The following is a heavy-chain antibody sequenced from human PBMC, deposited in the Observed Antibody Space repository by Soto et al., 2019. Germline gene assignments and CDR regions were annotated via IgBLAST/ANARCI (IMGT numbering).Heavy chain of an antibody. Sequence: GGSLRLSCAASGFSFSNYAMGWVRQAPGKGLEWVSAISGSGASTYYADFVKGRFTISRDNSKNTLYLHMNSLRAEDTAVYYCAKGGVVLVKGIYYLDYLGQGILVTVSS. CDR3: AKGGVVLVKGIYYLDY. CDR1: GFSFSNYA. D-gene: IGHD2-21*01. V-gene: IGHV3-23*01. CDR2: ISGSGAST. J-gene: IGHJ4*02.